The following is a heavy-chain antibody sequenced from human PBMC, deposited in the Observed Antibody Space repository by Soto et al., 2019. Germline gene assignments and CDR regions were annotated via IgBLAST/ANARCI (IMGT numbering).Heavy chain of an antibody. J-gene: IGHJ5*02. CDR2: INHIGIT. CDR3: VRGDILIGSRNWFDP. V-gene: IGHV4-34*01. CDR1: GGSFINHY. D-gene: IGHD3-9*01. Sequence: QVQLQQWGAGLLKPSETLSLTCAVYGGSFINHYWSWIRQPPGKGLEWIGEINHIGITNYNPSLKSRVTLSVDTFKKQFSLKLSSVAAADTAVYYCVRGDILIGSRNWFDPGGQGTLVTVSS.